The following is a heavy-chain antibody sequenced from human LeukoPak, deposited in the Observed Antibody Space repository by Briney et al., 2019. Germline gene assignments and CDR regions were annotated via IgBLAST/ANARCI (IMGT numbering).Heavy chain of an antibody. CDR1: GFSFSNYA. J-gene: IGHJ4*02. D-gene: IGHD6-19*01. Sequence: GGSLRLSCAASGFSFSNYALSWVRQAPGKGLEWVSLISGSGLQTEYADSVKGRFTISRDNPKNTLSLQMSSLNADDTAVYYCVKHMRISGWFFDSWGQGTLVTVFS. CDR3: VKHMRISGWFFDS. V-gene: IGHV3-23*01. CDR2: ISGSGLQT.